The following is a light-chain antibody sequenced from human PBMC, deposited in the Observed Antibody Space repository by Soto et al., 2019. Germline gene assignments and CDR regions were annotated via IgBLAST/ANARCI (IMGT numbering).Light chain of an antibody. CDR3: QQYDVYST. J-gene: IGKJ1*01. CDR1: QSISGW. V-gene: IGKV1-5*03. Sequence: DIQMTQSPSTLSASVGDRVIITCRARQSISGWLAWYQQKPGIAPKLLIYKASTLQDGVPPRFSGSGFGTEFTLTISSLQPDDCGLYYCQQYDVYSTFGHGTKVDIK. CDR2: KAS.